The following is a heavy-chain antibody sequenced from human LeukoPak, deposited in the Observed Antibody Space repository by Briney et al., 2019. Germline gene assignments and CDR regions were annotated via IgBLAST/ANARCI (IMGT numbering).Heavy chain of an antibody. D-gene: IGHD1-1*01. CDR1: GGSFSGYY. J-gene: IGHJ5*02. CDR2: IYYSGST. Sequence: PSETLSLTCAVYGGSFSGYYWSWIRQPPGKGLEWIGSIYYSGSTYYNPSLKSRVTISVDTSKNQFSLKLSSVTAADTAVYYCARLWRDWFDPWGQGTLVTVSS. CDR3: ARLWRDWFDP. V-gene: IGHV4-34*01.